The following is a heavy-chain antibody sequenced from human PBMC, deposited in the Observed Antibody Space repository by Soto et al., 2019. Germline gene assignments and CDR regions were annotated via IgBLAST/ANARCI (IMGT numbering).Heavy chain of an antibody. Sequence: QVQLQQWGAGLLKPSETLSLTCAVYGGSFSGYYWSWIRQPPGKRLEWIGEINHSGSTNYNPSLKSRVTISVDTSKNQFSLKLSSVTAADTAVYYCARFRGYCSSTSCYKNWFDPWGQGTLVTVSS. CDR2: INHSGST. V-gene: IGHV4-34*01. D-gene: IGHD2-2*02. J-gene: IGHJ5*02. CDR3: ARFRGYCSSTSCYKNWFDP. CDR1: GGSFSGYY.